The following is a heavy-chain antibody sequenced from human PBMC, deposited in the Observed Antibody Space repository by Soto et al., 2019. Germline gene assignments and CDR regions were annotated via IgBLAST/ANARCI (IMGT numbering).Heavy chain of an antibody. CDR1: GYTFTSYG. D-gene: IGHD5-12*01. V-gene: IGHV1-18*01. CDR2: ISAYNGNT. Sequence: ASVKVSCKASGYTFTSYGISWVRQAPGQGLEWMGWISAYNGNTNYAQKLQGRVTMTTDTSTSTAYMELRSLGSDDTAVYYCASSVAKYYYYGMDVWGQGTTVTVSS. J-gene: IGHJ6*02. CDR3: ASSVAKYYYYGMDV.